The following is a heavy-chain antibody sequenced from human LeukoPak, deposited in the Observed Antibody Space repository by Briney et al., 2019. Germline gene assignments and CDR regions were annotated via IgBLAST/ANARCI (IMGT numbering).Heavy chain of an antibody. CDR1: GYTFTGYY. D-gene: IGHD3-3*01. Sequence: ASVKVSCKASGYTFTGYYIHWVRQAPGQGLEWMGWINPNIGGTSFAQKFHGRVTMTRDTSIATAYMELTRLRSADTAVYYCARGGEYYDFRSGYYTWFDPWGQGTLVIVSS. CDR3: ARGGEYYDFRSGYYTWFDP. J-gene: IGHJ5*02. V-gene: IGHV1-2*02. CDR2: INPNIGGT.